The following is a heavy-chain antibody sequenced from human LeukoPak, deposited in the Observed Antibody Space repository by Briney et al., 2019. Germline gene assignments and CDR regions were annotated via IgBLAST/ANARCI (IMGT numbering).Heavy chain of an antibody. CDR3: ARHLSRGGTRLFDF. Sequence: SETLSLTCTVSGGSISSSDFFWGWIRQPPGEGLEWVGSVSYSGNTYYNPSLKSRLTVSVDTSKNDFSLRLSSVTAADTVLYYCARHLSRGGTRLFDFWGQGTLVTVSS. J-gene: IGHJ4*02. CDR2: VSYSGNT. D-gene: IGHD1-1*01. V-gene: IGHV4-39*01. CDR1: GGSISSSDFF.